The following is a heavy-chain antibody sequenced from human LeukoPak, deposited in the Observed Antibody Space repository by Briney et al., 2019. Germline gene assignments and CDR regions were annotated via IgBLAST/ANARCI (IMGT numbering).Heavy chain of an antibody. CDR2: IWHDGSHK. J-gene: IGHJ4*02. Sequence: PGGSLRLSCAASGLAFNTYAMHWVRQAPRKGLEWVTLIWHDGSHKFYIDSVRGRFTISRDNSRNTVYLQMNGLRAEVTAVYYCAREIFGSGSYPEYWGQGTLVNVPS. D-gene: IGHD3-10*01. V-gene: IGHV3-33*01. CDR1: GLAFNTYA. CDR3: AREIFGSGSYPEY.